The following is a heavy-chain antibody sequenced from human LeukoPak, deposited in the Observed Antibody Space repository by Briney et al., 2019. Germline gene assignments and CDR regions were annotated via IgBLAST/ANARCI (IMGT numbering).Heavy chain of an antibody. Sequence: PGGSLRLSCAASGFTFSGSAMHWVRQAPGKGLEWVGRIRSKANSYATAYAASVKGRFTISRDDSKNTAYLQMNSLRAEDTAVYYCARDHHRRHYDSQARDTFDIWGRGTMVTVSS. CDR2: IRSKANSYAT. V-gene: IGHV3-73*01. CDR1: GFTFSGSA. D-gene: IGHD3-22*01. CDR3: ARDHHRRHYDSQARDTFDI. J-gene: IGHJ3*02.